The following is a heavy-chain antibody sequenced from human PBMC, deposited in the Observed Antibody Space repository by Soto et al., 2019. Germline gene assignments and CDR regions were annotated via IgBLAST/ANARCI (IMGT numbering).Heavy chain of an antibody. D-gene: IGHD6-13*01. CDR3: AKGYRVQQLIFDHGMDV. V-gene: IGHV3-23*01. Sequence: HPGGSLRLSCAASGFTFSSYAMSWVRQAPGKGLEWVSAISGSGGSTYYADSVKGRFTISRDNSKNTLYLQMNSLRAEDTAVYYCAKGYRVQQLIFDHGMDVWGQGTTVTVSS. CDR1: GFTFSSYA. CDR2: ISGSGGST. J-gene: IGHJ6*02.